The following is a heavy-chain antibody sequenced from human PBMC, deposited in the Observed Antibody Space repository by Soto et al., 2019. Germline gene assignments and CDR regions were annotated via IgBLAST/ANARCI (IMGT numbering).Heavy chain of an antibody. CDR3: ARGRDGSNYYLDY. CDR1: GGTFSDSV. D-gene: IGHD3-10*01. Sequence: SVKVSCKASGGTFSDSVTSWVRQAPGQGLEWMGGIVPIFGKANLAEKFQDRVTITADESTSTAYMELSSLRSEDSAVYYCARGRDGSNYYLDYWGQGTLVTVS. V-gene: IGHV1-69*13. CDR2: IVPIFGKA. J-gene: IGHJ4*02.